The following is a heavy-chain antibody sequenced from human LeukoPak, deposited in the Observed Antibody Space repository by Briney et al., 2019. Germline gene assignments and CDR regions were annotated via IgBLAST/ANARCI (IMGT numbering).Heavy chain of an antibody. Sequence: SETLSLTCTVSGGSISSSSYYWGWIRQPPGKGLEWIGSIYYSGSTYYNPSLKSRVTISVDTSKNQFSLKLSSVTAADTAVYYCARDASVVVVPAAPNEDNWFDPWGQGTLVTVSS. CDR1: GGSISSSSYY. D-gene: IGHD2-2*01. V-gene: IGHV4-39*07. J-gene: IGHJ5*02. CDR2: IYYSGST. CDR3: ARDASVVVVPAAPNEDNWFDP.